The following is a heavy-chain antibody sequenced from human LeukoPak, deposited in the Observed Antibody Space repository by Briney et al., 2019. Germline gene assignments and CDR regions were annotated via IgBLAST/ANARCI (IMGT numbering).Heavy chain of an antibody. CDR3: ETRYCSGGTCCPSSWFDS. D-gene: IGHD2-15*01. Sequence: SETLSLTCAVSDYSISSGYYWGWIRQPPGKGLEWIGTIYHGGSTYYNPSLKSRVTISIDTSKNQISLKLSSVTAADTAMYYCETRYCSGGTCCPSSWFDSWGQGTLVTVSS. CDR2: IYHGGST. CDR1: DYSISSGYY. J-gene: IGHJ5*01. V-gene: IGHV4-38-2*01.